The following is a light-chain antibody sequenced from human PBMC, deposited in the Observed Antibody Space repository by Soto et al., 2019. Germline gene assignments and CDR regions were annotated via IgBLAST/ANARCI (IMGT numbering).Light chain of an antibody. CDR3: QQLNTYPFT. CDR2: AAS. CDR1: QGISSY. Sequence: DIQLTQSPSFLSASVGDRVNITCRASQGISSYLAWYQQKPGKAPKLLIYAASTLQSGVPSRFSGSESGTEFTLTISSLQPEDFATYYCQQLNTYPFTFGGGTKVEIK. J-gene: IGKJ4*01. V-gene: IGKV1-9*01.